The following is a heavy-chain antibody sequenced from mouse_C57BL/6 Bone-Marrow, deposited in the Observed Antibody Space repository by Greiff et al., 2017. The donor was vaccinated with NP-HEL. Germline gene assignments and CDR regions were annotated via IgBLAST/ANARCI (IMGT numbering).Heavy chain of an antibody. J-gene: IGHJ1*03. CDR2: IDPNSGGT. CDR1: GYTFTSYW. CDR3: ARDSYGSKGWYLDD. Sequence: VQLKQPGADLVKPGASVKLSCKASGYTFTSYWMHWVKQRPGRSLEWIGRIDPNSGGTNFNEKFKTKATLTVDKPSSTAYMQLSSLTSEDSAVYYYARDSYGSKGWYLDDWGKGTTVTVSS. V-gene: IGHV1-72*01. D-gene: IGHD1-1*01.